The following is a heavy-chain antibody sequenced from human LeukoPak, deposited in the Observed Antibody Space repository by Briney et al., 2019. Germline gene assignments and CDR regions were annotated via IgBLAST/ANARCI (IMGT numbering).Heavy chain of an antibody. CDR3: AKDSDDSNYPLSFFDF. CDR1: GFTFSSYW. D-gene: IGHD4-11*01. CDR2: MNSDGSST. J-gene: IGHJ4*02. V-gene: IGHV3-74*01. Sequence: GGSLRLSCAASGFTFSSYWMHWVRQPPGKGLVWVSRMNSDGSSTNYADSVKGRFTISRDNSKNTLYLHMNSLRAEDTAVYYCAKDSDDSNYPLSFFDFWGQGTLVTVSS.